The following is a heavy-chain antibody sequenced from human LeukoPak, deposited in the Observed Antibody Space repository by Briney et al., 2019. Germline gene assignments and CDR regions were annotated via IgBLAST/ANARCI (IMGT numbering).Heavy chain of an antibody. D-gene: IGHD4-17*01. J-gene: IGHJ4*02. Sequence: GGSLRLSCALSGLTVNDNYMSWVRQAPGKGLGWVSLIFPDGQTYYADFVQGRFSISRDMSRNILFLDMSSLRAEDTAVFFCARANPVYGDFDYWGQGTLVTVSS. CDR1: GLTVNDNY. V-gene: IGHV3-53*01. CDR3: ARANPVYGDFDY. CDR2: IFPDGQT.